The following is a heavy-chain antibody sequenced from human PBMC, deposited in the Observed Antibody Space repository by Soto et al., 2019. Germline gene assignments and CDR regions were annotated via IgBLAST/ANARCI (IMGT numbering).Heavy chain of an antibody. CDR2: IYYSGST. Sequence: SETLSLTCTVSGGSISSYYWSWIRQPPGKGLEWIGYIYYSGSTNYNPSLESRVTISVDTSKNQFSLKLSSVTAADTAVYYCASSITMVRGVIRHVYYYGMDVWGQGTTVTVSS. V-gene: IGHV4-59*01. J-gene: IGHJ6*02. CDR1: GGSISSYY. D-gene: IGHD3-10*01. CDR3: ASSITMVRGVIRHVYYYGMDV.